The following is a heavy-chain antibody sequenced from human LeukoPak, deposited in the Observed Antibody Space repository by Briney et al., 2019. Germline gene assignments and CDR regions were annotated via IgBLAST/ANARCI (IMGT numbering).Heavy chain of an antibody. V-gene: IGHV3-23*01. J-gene: IGHJ4*02. Sequence: PGGSLRLSCAASGFTFSSYAMSWVRQAPGKGLEWVSAISGSGGSTYYADSVKGRFTISRDNSKNTLYLQMNSLRAEDTAVYYCAKGGRLLWFGEPTDFFDCWGQGTLVTVSS. D-gene: IGHD3-10*01. CDR2: ISGSGGST. CDR3: AKGGRLLWFGEPTDFFDC. CDR1: GFTFSSYA.